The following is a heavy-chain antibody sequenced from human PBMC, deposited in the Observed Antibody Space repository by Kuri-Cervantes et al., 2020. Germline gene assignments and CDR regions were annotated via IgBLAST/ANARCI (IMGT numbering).Heavy chain of an antibody. J-gene: IGHJ5*02. CDR3: ARAPYCSSTSCYAGPRYNWFDP. CDR2: IIPIFGTA. V-gene: IGHV1-69*13. D-gene: IGHD2-2*01. CDR1: GYTFTSYY. Sequence: SVKVSCKASGYTFTSYYMHWVRQAPGQGLEWMGGIIPIFGTANYAQKFQGRVTITADESTSTAYMELSSLRSEDTAVYYCARAPYCSSTSCYAGPRYNWFDPWGQGTLVTVSS.